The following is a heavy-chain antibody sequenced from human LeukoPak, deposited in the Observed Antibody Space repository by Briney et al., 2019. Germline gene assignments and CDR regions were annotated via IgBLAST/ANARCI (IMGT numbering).Heavy chain of an antibody. CDR2: INHSGST. J-gene: IGHJ4*02. Sequence: SGTLSLTCAVYGGSFSGYYWSWIRQPPGKGLEWIGEINHSGSTNYNPSLKSRVTISVDTSKNQFSLKLSSVTAADTAVYYCASKLVVAATLFDYWGQGTLVTVSS. D-gene: IGHD2-15*01. CDR3: ASKLVVAATLFDY. CDR1: GGSFSGYY. V-gene: IGHV4-34*01.